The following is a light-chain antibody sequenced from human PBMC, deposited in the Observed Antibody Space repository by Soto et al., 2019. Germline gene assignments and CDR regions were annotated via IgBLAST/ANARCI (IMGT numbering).Light chain of an antibody. CDR2: GVF. CDR1: QGIGDD. V-gene: IGKV1-17*01. CDR3: LQHRSYPWT. Sequence: DIQMTQSPSSLSASVGDRVTLTCRASQGIGDDLGWYQQQPGRAPKRLIYGVFNLQSGVPSRFSGSGSGTEFTLTISSLQPEDFATYYCLQHRSYPWTFGQRTKVEIK. J-gene: IGKJ1*01.